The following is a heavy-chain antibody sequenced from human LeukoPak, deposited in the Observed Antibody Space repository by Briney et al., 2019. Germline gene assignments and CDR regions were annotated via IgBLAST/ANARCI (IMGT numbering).Heavy chain of an antibody. CDR1: GFTFSSYA. CDR2: ISSNGGST. D-gene: IGHD3-10*01. J-gene: IGHJ2*01. V-gene: IGHV3-64*01. Sequence: PGGSLRLSCAASGFTFSSYAMHWVRQAPGKGLEYVSAISSNGGSTYYANSVKGRLTISRDNSKNTLYLQMGSLRAEDMAVYYCARRNYYGSGPWYFDLWGRGTLVTVSS. CDR3: ARRNYYGSGPWYFDL.